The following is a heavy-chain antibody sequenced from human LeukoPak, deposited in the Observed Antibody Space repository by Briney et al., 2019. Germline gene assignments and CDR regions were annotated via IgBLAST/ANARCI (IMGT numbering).Heavy chain of an antibody. J-gene: IGHJ4*02. V-gene: IGHV4-59*01. Sequence: SETLSLTCTVSGVSISSYYWSWIRQPPGKGLEWIGNIYYSGSTNYNPSLKSRVTISVDTSKNQFSLKLSSVTAADTAVYYCASRSSIWSGYQDTLYYFDSWGQGTLVTVSS. D-gene: IGHD3-3*01. CDR3: ASRSSIWSGYQDTLYYFDS. CDR2: IYYSGST. CDR1: GVSISSYY.